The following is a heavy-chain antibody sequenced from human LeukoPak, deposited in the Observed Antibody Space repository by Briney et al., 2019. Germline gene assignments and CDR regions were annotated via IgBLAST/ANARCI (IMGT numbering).Heavy chain of an antibody. CDR3: GRHSSSYLFDY. D-gene: IGHD6-6*01. CDR2: IYYSGST. V-gene: IGHV4-39*01. CDR1: GGSISSSSYY. Sequence: PSETLSLTCNVSGGSISSSSYYWGWIRQPPGKGLEWIGSIYYSGSTYYNPSLKGRVTISGDTSKNQFSLKLSSVTAADAALYYCGRHSSSYLFDYWGQGTLVTVSS. J-gene: IGHJ4*02.